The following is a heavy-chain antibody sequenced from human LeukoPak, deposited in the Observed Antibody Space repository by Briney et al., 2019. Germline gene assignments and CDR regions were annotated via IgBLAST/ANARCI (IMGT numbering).Heavy chain of an antibody. J-gene: IGHJ4*02. CDR1: GYTFTGYY. CDR3: ARAGGRGSYYYDGSGYYY. D-gene: IGHD3-22*01. Sequence: GASVKVSCKASGYTFTGYYMHWVRQAPGQGLEWMGWINPNSGGTNYAQKFQGRVTMTRDTSISTAYMELSRLRSDDTAVYYCARAGGRGSYYYDGSGYYYWGQGTLVTVSS. V-gene: IGHV1-2*02. CDR2: INPNSGGT.